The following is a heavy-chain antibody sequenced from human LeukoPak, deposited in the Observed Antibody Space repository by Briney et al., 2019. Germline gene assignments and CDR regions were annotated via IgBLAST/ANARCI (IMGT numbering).Heavy chain of an antibody. D-gene: IGHD2-15*01. Sequence: ASVKVSCKASGYTFTSYYMHWVRQAPGQGLEWMGIINPSGGSTSYAQKFQGRVTMTRDTSTSTVYMELSSLRSEDTAVHYCARAPNCSGGSCLRGYFDYWGQGTLVTVSS. J-gene: IGHJ4*02. CDR2: INPSGGST. CDR3: ARAPNCSGGSCLRGYFDY. CDR1: GYTFTSYY. V-gene: IGHV1-46*01.